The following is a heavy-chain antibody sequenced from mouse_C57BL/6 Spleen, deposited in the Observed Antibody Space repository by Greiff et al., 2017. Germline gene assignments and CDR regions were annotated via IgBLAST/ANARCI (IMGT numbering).Heavy chain of an antibody. CDR1: GYTFTSYW. CDR3: ARMDGYGPWDY. Sequence: VQLQQPGAELVRPGSSVKLSCKASGYTFTSYWMDWVKQRPGQGLEWIGNIYPSDSETHYNQKFKDKATLTVDKSSSTAYMQLSSLTSEDSAVYYCARMDGYGPWDYWGQGTSVTVSS. CDR2: IYPSDSET. D-gene: IGHD2-2*01. V-gene: IGHV1-61*01. J-gene: IGHJ4*01.